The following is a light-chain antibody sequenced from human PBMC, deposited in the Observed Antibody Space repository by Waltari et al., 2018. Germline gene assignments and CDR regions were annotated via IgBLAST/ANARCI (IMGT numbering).Light chain of an antibody. CDR3: QQYSSFST. V-gene: IGKV1-5*03. J-gene: IGKJ2*01. CDR1: QSVGTW. CDR2: MAS. Sequence: DIQMTQSPSTLSASAGDRVNIPGRASQSVGTWLAWYQQKPGKAPKLLIYMASSLDSGVPSRFSGSGSGTDFTLTISSLQPDDFATYSCQQYSSFSTFGQGTKV.